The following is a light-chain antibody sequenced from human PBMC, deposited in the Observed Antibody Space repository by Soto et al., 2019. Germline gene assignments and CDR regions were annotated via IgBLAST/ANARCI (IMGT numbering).Light chain of an antibody. J-gene: IGKJ2*01. CDR3: QQSYSTPPS. V-gene: IGKV1-39*01. Sequence: DIQMTQSPSSLSASVGDTGTITCRASLSISIYLNWYQQKPGKAPKLLIYAASSLQSGVPSRFSGSGSGTDFTLTISSLQPEDFSTYYCQQSYSTPPSFGQGTKLEIK. CDR2: AAS. CDR1: LSISIY.